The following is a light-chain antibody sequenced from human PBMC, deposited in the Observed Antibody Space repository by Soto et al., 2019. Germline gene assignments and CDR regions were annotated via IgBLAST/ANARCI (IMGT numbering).Light chain of an antibody. CDR1: QTIGSW. CDR3: QQSYITPAG. CDR2: DAA. Sequence: DIQMTQSPSTLSASVGDRVTITCRASQTIGSWLAWYQQKPGKAPKLLIYDAANLESGVPSRFSGSGSGTDFTLTISSLQPEDFATYFCQQSYITPAGFGGGTKVDIK. V-gene: IGKV1-5*01. J-gene: IGKJ4*01.